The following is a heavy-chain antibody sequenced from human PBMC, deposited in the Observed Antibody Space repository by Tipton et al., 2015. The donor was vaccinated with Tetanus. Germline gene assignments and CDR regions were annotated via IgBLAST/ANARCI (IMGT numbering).Heavy chain of an antibody. CDR2: INHSGST. V-gene: IGHV4-34*01. CDR3: ARQTLPFTIKKSYGMDV. CDR1: GGSFSGYY. D-gene: IGHD3-3*01. Sequence: TLSLTCAVYGGSFSGYYWSWIRQPPGKGLEWIGEINHSGSTNYNPSLKSRVTISVDTSKNQFSLKLSSVTAADTAVYYCARQTLPFTIKKSYGMDVWGQGTTVTVSS. J-gene: IGHJ6*02.